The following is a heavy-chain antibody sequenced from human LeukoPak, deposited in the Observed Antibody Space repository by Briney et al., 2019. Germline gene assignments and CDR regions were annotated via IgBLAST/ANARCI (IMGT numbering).Heavy chain of an antibody. CDR3: ASQTGNRFDP. J-gene: IGHJ5*02. D-gene: IGHD1-1*01. CDR1: GGSIGSYY. V-gene: IGHV4-59*01. Sequence: SETLSLTCAVSGGSIGSYYWSWIRQPPGKVLEWIGYSFYSGSTTYNPTLKSRVTISVDTSKNQFSLKLNSVTAADTAVYYCASQTGNRFDPWGQGTLVTVSS. CDR2: SFYSGST.